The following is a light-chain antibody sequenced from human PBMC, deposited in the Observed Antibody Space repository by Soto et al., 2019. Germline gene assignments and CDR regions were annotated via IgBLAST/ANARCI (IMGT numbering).Light chain of an antibody. V-gene: IGLV1-44*01. Sequence: QAVLTQPPSASGTPGQRVTISCSGSSSNIGSNTVNWYQQLPGTAPKLLIYSNNQRPSGVPDRFSGSKSGTSASLAISGLQSEDEADYYCAAWDDSLTVVFGGGTKVPS. CDR2: SNN. CDR1: SSNIGSNT. J-gene: IGLJ2*01. CDR3: AAWDDSLTVV.